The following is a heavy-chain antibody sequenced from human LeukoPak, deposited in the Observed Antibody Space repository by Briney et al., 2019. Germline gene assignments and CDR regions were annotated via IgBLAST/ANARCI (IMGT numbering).Heavy chain of an antibody. CDR2: IRHGAINE. V-gene: IGHV3-30*02. D-gene: IGHD3-9*01. CDR1: GFAFSQYG. Sequence: GGSLRLSCALSGFAFSQYGMRWVRQAPGKGLEWLAFIRHGAINEYYAASVKGGLTITTDNPKNTLFLQVNSLRAEDTAVYYCAKDSLRYFEWSLLLIHMDVWGKGTTVTVPS. J-gene: IGHJ6*03. CDR3: AKDSLRYFEWSLLLIHMDV.